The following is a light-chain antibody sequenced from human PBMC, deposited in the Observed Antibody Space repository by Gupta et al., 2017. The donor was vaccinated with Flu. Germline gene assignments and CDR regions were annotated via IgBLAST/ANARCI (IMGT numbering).Light chain of an antibody. CDR2: YAY. CDR1: QSIGSS. V-gene: IGKV6-21*01. Sequence: KEKVTITCRASQSIGSSLHWHQQKPDQSPKLLIKYAYQSFSGVPSRFSGSGSGTDFTLTINSLEAEDAATYYCHQSSTLPLSFGGGTKVEIK. J-gene: IGKJ4*01. CDR3: HQSSTLPLS.